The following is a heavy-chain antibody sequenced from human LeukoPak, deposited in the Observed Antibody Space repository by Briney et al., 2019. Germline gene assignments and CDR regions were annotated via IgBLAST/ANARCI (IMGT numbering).Heavy chain of an antibody. Sequence: GGSLRLSCVASGFTFSNHEMNWVRQAPGKGLRGVSYISSSGSTIYADSVKGRFVISRDNAKNSLYLQMNSLRAEDTAVYYCARGGYCSGGTCYRLNAFDIWGQGTMVTVSS. J-gene: IGHJ3*02. CDR2: ISSSGSTI. V-gene: IGHV3-48*03. D-gene: IGHD2-15*01. CDR1: GFTFSNHE. CDR3: ARGGYCSGGTCYRLNAFDI.